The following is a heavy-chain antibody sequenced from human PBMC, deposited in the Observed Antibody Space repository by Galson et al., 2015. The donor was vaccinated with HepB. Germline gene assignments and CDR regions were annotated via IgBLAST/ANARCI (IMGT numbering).Heavy chain of an antibody. CDR2: ISSSSSYI. CDR3: ARDAQVWAPQFDY. Sequence: SLRLSCAASGFTFSSYSMNWVRQAPGKGLEWVSSISSSSSYIYYADSVKGRFTISRDNAKNSLYLQMNSLRAEDTAVYYCARDAQVWAPQFDYWGQGTLVTVSS. D-gene: IGHD5-18*01. J-gene: IGHJ4*02. V-gene: IGHV3-21*01. CDR1: GFTFSSYS.